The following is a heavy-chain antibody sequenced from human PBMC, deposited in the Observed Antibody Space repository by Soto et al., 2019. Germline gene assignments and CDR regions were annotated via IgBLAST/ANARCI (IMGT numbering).Heavy chain of an antibody. CDR2: SIPISGTA. V-gene: IGHV1-69*06. D-gene: IGHD2-2*01. CDR1: TLSGYA. CDR3: ARVPCSSTSCYRTDCFDI. Sequence: TLSGYAIGWVRAAPGQGLEGMGESIPISGTAIYAQKFQGRVTITADKSTRTAYMELTSLRSEDTAVYYCARVPCSSTSCYRTDCFDIWGQGNIGHRLL. J-gene: IGHJ3*02.